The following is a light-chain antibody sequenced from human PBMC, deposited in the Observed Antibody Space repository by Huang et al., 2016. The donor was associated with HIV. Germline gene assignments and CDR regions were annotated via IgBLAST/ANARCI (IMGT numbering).Light chain of an antibody. CDR3: MQGLQTPGVT. V-gene: IGKV2-28*01. CDR1: QSLLRSNGYTY. J-gene: IGKJ3*01. CDR2: LGA. Sequence: IVMTQSPLSLPVTPGEPASISCRSSQSLLRSNGYTYLDWYLQRPGQSPQLLIYLGANRASGVPDRFSGSASGTNFTLKVSRGEADDLGTYYCMQGLQTPGVTFGPGTKVDFK.